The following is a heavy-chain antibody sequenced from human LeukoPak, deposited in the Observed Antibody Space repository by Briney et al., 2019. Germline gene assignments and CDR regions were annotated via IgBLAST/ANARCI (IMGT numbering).Heavy chain of an antibody. CDR3: ARGRLGRFSSSWYWFDP. V-gene: IGHV1-8*01. CDR2: TNPNSGNT. CDR1: GYTFTSYD. J-gene: IGHJ5*02. D-gene: IGHD6-13*01. Sequence: AASVTVSFKASGYTFTSYDINWVRQATGQGLEWMGWTNPNSGNTGYAQKFQGRVTMTRNTSISTAYMELSSLRSEDTAVYYCARGRLGRFSSSWYWFDPWGQGTLVTVSS.